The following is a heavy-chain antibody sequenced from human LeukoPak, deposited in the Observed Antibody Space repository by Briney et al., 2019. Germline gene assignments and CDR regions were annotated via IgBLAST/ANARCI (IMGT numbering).Heavy chain of an antibody. D-gene: IGHD3-10*01. CDR3: ARDGSPTLLWFGEGPFDY. CDR2: IYYSGST. V-gene: IGHV4-31*03. CDR1: GGSISSGGYY. Sequence: PSQTLSLTCTVSGGSISSGGYYWSWIRQHPGKGLEWIGYIYYSGSTYYNPSLKSRVTISVDTSKNQFSLKLSSVTAADTAVYYCARDGSPTLLWFGEGPFDYWGQGTLVTVSS. J-gene: IGHJ4*02.